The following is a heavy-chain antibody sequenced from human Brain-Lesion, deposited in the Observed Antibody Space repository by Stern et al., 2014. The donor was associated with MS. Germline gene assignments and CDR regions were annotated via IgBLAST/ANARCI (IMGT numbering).Heavy chain of an antibody. CDR1: GYIFTGYY. CDR2: IYPNNGGT. V-gene: IGHV1-2*02. CDR3: ARDQRGITIFGVVTDYYYLGMDV. J-gene: IGHJ6*02. D-gene: IGHD3-3*01. Sequence: QVQLVQSGAEVKKPGASVKVSCKTSGYIFTGYYIHWVRQAPGQGLEWMAWIYPNNGGTKYAQKFQGRVTMSRDTSISTAYVELSSLTSDDTAVYYCARDQRGITIFGVVTDYYYLGMDVWGQGTTVTVSS.